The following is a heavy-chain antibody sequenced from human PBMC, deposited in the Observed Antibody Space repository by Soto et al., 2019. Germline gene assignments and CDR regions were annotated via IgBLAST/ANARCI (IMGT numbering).Heavy chain of an antibody. V-gene: IGHV3-23*01. J-gene: IGHJ4*02. CDR2: IDGSGGTT. D-gene: IGHD3-22*01. CDR1: GFPFSSTD. Sequence: GGSLRLSCAASGFPFSSTDMTWVRQAPGKGLEWVSTIDGSGGTTYYADSVKGRFTISRDNSKNTLYLQMNSLRAEDTAVYYCASSSGYYSLDYWGQGTLVTVSS. CDR3: ASSSGYYSLDY.